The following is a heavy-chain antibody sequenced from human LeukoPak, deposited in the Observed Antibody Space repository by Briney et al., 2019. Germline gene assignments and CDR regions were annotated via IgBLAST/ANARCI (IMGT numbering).Heavy chain of an antibody. Sequence: GGSLRLSCAASGFTFSNFAMHWVRQAPGKGLQWVAFIRSDGRDKYYEDSVKGRFTISRDNSKNTLDLQMNSLTVEDTAVYYCAKDRYSASSTFTVNPFDYWGQGILVTVSS. CDR3: AKDRYSASSTFTVNPFDY. CDR2: IRSDGRDK. CDR1: GFTFSNFA. J-gene: IGHJ4*02. V-gene: IGHV3-30*02. D-gene: IGHD5-12*01.